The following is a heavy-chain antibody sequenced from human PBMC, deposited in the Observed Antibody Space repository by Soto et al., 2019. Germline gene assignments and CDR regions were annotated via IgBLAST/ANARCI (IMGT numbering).Heavy chain of an antibody. CDR3: ARGQRFSDCFDP. CDR2: FYSSGGT. D-gene: IGHD2-2*01. CDR1: GGSMSSYY. J-gene: IGHJ5*02. Sequence: QVHLQQSGPGLVNPSETLSLTCTVSGGSMSSYYWTWIRQPAGKGLEWIGRFYSSGGTHYNPSLKSGVTISLDTSKNKCTLRLLSVTDADTAVYYCARGQRFSDCFDPWGQGTLVTVSS. V-gene: IGHV4-4*07.